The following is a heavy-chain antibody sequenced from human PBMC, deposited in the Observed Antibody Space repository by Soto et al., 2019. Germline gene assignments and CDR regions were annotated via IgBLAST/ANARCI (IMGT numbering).Heavy chain of an antibody. J-gene: IGHJ4*02. CDR1: GGSISSYY. D-gene: IGHD3-22*01. V-gene: IGHV4-59*01. CDR2: IYYSGST. Sequence: SETLSLTCTVSGGSISSYYWSWIRQPPGKGLEWIGYIYYSGSTNYNPSLKSRVTISVDTSKNQFSLKLSSVSAADTAVYYCASIYYDSSAIDYWGQGTLVTVSS. CDR3: ASIYYDSSAIDY.